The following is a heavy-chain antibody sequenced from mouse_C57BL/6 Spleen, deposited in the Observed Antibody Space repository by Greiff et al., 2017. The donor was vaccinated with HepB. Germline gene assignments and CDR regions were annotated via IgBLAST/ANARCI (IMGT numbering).Heavy chain of an antibody. CDR1: GYTFTDYN. D-gene: IGHD2-3*01. CDR3: ARSHLYDGYYLYAMDY. Sequence: EVQLQQSGPELVKPGASVKIPCKASGYTFTDYNMDWVKQSHGKSLEWIGDINPNNGGTIYNQKFKGKATLTVDKSSSTAYMELRSLTSEDTAVYYCARSHLYDGYYLYAMDYWGQGTSVTVSS. J-gene: IGHJ4*01. V-gene: IGHV1-18*01. CDR2: INPNNGGT.